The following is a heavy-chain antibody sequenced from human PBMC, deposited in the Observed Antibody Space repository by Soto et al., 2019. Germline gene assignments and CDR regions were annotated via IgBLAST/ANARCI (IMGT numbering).Heavy chain of an antibody. Sequence: PGGSLRLSCAASGFTFSSYAMSWVRQAPGKGLEWVSAISGSGGSTYYADSVKGRFTISRDNSKNTLYLQMNSLRAEDTAVYYCAKSEDWLLYLGIGAFFDYWGQGTLVTVSS. CDR1: GFTFSSYA. J-gene: IGHJ4*02. CDR3: AKSEDWLLYLGIGAFFDY. D-gene: IGHD3-9*01. V-gene: IGHV3-23*01. CDR2: ISGSGGST.